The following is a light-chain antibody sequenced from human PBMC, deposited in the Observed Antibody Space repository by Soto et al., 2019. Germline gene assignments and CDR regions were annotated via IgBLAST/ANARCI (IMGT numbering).Light chain of an antibody. J-gene: IGKJ1*01. CDR2: GAS. Sequence: EIVLTQSPGTLSLSPGERATLSCRASESVGSSYLAWYQQKPGQAPRLVIFGASSRATGVPDRFSGSGSETDFTRTISRMEPEDVAVYYCQQYCSSSGTFGQGTKVEIK. CDR3: QQYCSSSGT. CDR1: ESVGSSY. V-gene: IGKV3-20*01.